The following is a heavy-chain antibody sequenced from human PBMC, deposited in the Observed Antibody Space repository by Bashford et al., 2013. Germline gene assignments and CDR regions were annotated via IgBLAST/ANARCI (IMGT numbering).Heavy chain of an antibody. V-gene: IGHV1-3*01. Sequence: VASVKVSCEASGYIFTTYAMHWVRQAPGQRLEWMGWINAGNGNTTYSQKFQGRLTITSDTSASTAYMELSSLRSEDRAVYYCTRGFFAAYNWFDSWGQGTLVTVSS. CDR2: INAGNGNT. J-gene: IGHJ5*01. CDR3: TRGFFAAYNWFDS. CDR1: GYIFTTYA. D-gene: IGHD2/OR15-2a*01.